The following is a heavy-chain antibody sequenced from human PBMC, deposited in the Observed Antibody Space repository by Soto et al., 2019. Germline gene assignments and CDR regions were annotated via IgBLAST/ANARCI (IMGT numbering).Heavy chain of an antibody. CDR3: ARGGYCSGGSCYLGPLGY. CDR2: IYYSGST. V-gene: IGHV4-59*12. D-gene: IGHD2-15*01. CDR1: GCSISSYY. Sequence: PSETLSLTCTFSGCSISSYYWSLIRQPPGKGLEWIGYIYYSGSTNYNPSLKSRLTISLDTSKNQFSLKLSSVTAADTAVYYCARGGYCSGGSCYLGPLGYWGQGTPVTVSS. J-gene: IGHJ4*02.